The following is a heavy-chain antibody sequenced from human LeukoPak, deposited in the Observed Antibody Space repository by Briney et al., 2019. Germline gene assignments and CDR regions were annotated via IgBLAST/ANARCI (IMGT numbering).Heavy chain of an antibody. CDR1: GYTFTGYY. J-gene: IGHJ3*02. CDR2: INPNSGGT. D-gene: IGHD2-15*01. Sequence: ASVKVSCKASGYTFTGYYMHWVRQAPGQGLEWMGWINPNSGGTNYAQKFQGRVTMTRGTSISTAYMELSRLRSDDTAVYYCARSLLVAGAFDIWGQGTMVTVSS. V-gene: IGHV1-2*02. CDR3: ARSLLVAGAFDI.